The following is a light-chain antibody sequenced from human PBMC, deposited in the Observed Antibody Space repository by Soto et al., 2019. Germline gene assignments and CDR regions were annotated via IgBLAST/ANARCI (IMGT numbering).Light chain of an antibody. J-gene: IGLJ2*01. CDR2: GNS. CDR1: RSNIGARYD. CDR3: QSYDGSLSGLV. Sequence: QSVLTQPPSVSGAPGQRVTISCTGSRSNIGARYDVHWYQQLPGTAPKLLIYGNSNRPSGVPDRFSGSKSGTSASLAITGLQAEDEADYYCQSYDGSLSGLVFGGGTKLTVL. V-gene: IGLV1-40*01.